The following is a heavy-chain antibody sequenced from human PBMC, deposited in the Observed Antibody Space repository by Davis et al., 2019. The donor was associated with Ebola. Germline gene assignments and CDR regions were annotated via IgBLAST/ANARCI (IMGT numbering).Heavy chain of an antibody. V-gene: IGHV3-73*01. CDR2: IRSKANSYAT. Sequence: GESLKISCAASGFTFSSYGMHWVRQASGKGLEGVGRIRSKANSYATAYAASVKGRFTISRDDSKNTAYLQMNSLKTEDTAVYYCTATVGATDYWGQGTLVTVSS. J-gene: IGHJ4*02. CDR3: TATVGATDY. D-gene: IGHD1-26*01. CDR1: GFTFSSYG.